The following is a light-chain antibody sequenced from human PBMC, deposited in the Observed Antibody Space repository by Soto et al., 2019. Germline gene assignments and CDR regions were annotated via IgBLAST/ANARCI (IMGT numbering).Light chain of an antibody. Sequence: QSVLTQPASVSGSPGQSITISCTGTSSDFVYYNYVSWYQQHPGKAPKLMIYEVSNRPSGVSNRFSASKSGNTAYLTISGLQSEDEADYYCSSYATSNTPWVFGGGTKLTVL. CDR3: SSYATSNTPWV. J-gene: IGLJ3*02. CDR1: SSDFVYYNY. CDR2: EVS. V-gene: IGLV2-14*01.